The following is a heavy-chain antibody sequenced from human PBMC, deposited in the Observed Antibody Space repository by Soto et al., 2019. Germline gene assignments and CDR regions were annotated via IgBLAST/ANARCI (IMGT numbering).Heavy chain of an antibody. J-gene: IGHJ3*02. CDR1: GGSVSSGSYY. CDR3: ASHELPNDAFDI. V-gene: IGHV4-61*01. CDR2: IYYSGST. Sequence: QVQLQESGPGLVKPSETLSLTCTVSGGSVSSGSYYWSWIRQPPGKGLEWIGYIYYSGSTNYNPSLKSRLTISVDTSKNQFSLKLSSVTAADTAVYYCASHELPNDAFDIWGQGTMVTVSS. D-gene: IGHD1-26*01.